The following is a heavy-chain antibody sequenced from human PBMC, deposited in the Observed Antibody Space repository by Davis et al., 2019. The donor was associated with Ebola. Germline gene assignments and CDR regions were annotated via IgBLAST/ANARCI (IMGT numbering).Heavy chain of an antibody. CDR2: IYYSGST. J-gene: IGHJ5*02. D-gene: IGHD3-3*01. V-gene: IGHV4-39*07. Sequence: GSLRLSCTVSGGSISSSSYYWGSIRQPPGKGLEWIGSIYYSGSTSYNPSLKSRVTISGDTSKNQFSLKLTSVTAADTAVYYFASVGYDFWSGYYTGSWFDPWGQGTLVTVPS. CDR1: GGSISSSSYY. CDR3: ASVGYDFWSGYYTGSWFDP.